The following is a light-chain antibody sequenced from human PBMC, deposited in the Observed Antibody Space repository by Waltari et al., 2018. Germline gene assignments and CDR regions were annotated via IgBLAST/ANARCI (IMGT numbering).Light chain of an antibody. CDR1: QSIGSNY. Sequence: PGERATIPCRASQSIGSNYLAWYQQRPGQAPRLLFYAASSRATSIPDRFSGGASGTDFTLTISRLEPEDFAVYFCQQYNNSPWTFGQGTKVEIK. J-gene: IGKJ1*01. CDR3: QQYNNSPWT. CDR2: AAS. V-gene: IGKV3-20*01.